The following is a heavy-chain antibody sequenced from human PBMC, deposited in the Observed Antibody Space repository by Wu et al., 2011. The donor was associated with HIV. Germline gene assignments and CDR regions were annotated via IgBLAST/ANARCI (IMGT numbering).Heavy chain of an antibody. V-gene: IGHV1-69*05. D-gene: IGHD3-22*01. J-gene: IGHJ4*02. CDR3: ASGTKFYDRSGLLPFDY. Sequence: QVQLVQSGAEVKKPGSSVKVSCKASGGTFSNYAISWVRQAPGQGLEWMGDFIPIFDTTNYAQRFQGRVTITTDDSTSTVYMGLNSLTSEDTAVYYCASGTKFYDRSGLLPFDYWGQGTLVTVSS. CDR1: GGTFSNYA. CDR2: FIPIFDTT.